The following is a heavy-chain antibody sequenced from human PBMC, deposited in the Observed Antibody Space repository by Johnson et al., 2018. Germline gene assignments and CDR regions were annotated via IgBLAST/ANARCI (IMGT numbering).Heavy chain of an antibody. CDR1: GFTFDDYA. CDR3: AKDPGIAPYYYYYMDV. D-gene: IGHD6-13*01. CDR2: ISWNSGSI. J-gene: IGHJ6*03. Sequence: VQLVQSGGGLVQPGRSLRLSCAASGFTFDDYAMHWVRQAPGKGLEWVSGISWNSGSIGYADSGKGRFTISRDNAKNTLYLQMNSLRAEDTAVYYCAKDPGIAPYYYYYMDVWGKGTTVTVSS. V-gene: IGHV3-9*01.